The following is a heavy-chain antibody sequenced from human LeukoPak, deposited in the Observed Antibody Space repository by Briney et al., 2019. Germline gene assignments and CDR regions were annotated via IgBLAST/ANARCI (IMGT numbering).Heavy chain of an antibody. CDR1: GCTFSSYA. CDR3: ARDRRPHDIFTALGYYYYYGMDV. D-gene: IGHD3-9*01. CDR2: IIPIFGTA. J-gene: IGHJ6*04. Sequence: SVKVSCKASGCTFSSYAIRWVRQAPGQGLEWMGGIIPIFGTANYAQKFQGRVTITADESTSTAYMELSSLRSEDTAVYYCARDRRPHDIFTALGYYYYYGMDVWGKGTTVTVSS. V-gene: IGHV1-69*13.